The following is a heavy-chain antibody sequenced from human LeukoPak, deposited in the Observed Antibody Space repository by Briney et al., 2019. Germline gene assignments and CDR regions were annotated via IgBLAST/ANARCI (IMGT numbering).Heavy chain of an antibody. V-gene: IGHV3-21*01. D-gene: IGHD3-10*01. J-gene: IGHJ4*02. CDR3: ARHVLGITMVRGDNY. CDR2: ISSSSSYI. CDR1: GFTFSSYS. Sequence: GGSLRLSCAASGFTFSSYSMNWVRQAPGKGLEWVSSISSSSSYIYYADSVKGRFTISRDNAKNSLYLQMNSLRAEDTAVYYCARHVLGITMVRGDNYWGQGTLVTVSS.